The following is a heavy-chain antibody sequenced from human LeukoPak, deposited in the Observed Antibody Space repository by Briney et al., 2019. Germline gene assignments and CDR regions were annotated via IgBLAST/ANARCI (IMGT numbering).Heavy chain of an antibody. CDR3: ARASYYYDSSGSEIDAFDI. Sequence: GGSLRLSCAASGFTFSSYGMSWVRQAPGKGLEWVSAISGSGGSTYYADSVKGRFTISRDNAKNSLSLQMNSLRAEDTAVCYCARASYYYDSSGSEIDAFDIWGQGTMVTVSS. D-gene: IGHD3-22*01. CDR1: GFTFSSYG. CDR2: ISGSGGST. J-gene: IGHJ3*02. V-gene: IGHV3-23*01.